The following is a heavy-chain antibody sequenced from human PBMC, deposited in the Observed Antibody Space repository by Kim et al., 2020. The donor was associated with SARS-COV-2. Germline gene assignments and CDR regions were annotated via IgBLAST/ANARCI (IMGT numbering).Heavy chain of an antibody. CDR1: GFTFSSYS. J-gene: IGHJ3*02. CDR2: ISSSSSYI. D-gene: IGHD3-22*01. V-gene: IGHV3-21*01. CDR3: ARNRYYYDSSGYYASGDAFDI. Sequence: GGSLRLSCAASGFTFSSYSMNWVRQAPGKGLEWVSSISSSSSYIYYADSVKGRFTISRDNAKNSLYLQMNSLRAEDTAVYYCARNRYYYDSSGYYASGDAFDIWGQGTMVTVSS.